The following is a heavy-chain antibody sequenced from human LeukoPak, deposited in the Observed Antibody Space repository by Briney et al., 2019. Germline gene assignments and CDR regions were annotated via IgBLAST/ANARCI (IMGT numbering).Heavy chain of an antibody. CDR3: ARGDYSSSSPLGY. CDR1: GGSFSGYY. Sequence: PSETLSLTCAVYGGSFSGYYWSWIRQPPGKGLEWIGEINHSGSTSYNPSLKSRVTISVDTSKNQFSLKLSSVTAADTAVYYCARGDYSSSSPLGYWGQGTLVTVSS. D-gene: IGHD6-6*01. V-gene: IGHV4-34*01. J-gene: IGHJ4*02. CDR2: INHSGST.